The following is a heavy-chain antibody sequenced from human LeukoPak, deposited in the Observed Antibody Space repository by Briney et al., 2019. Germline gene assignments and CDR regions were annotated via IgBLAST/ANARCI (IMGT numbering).Heavy chain of an antibody. CDR2: MNPNSGNT. CDR3: ARSAIVVVPAAQKRRNWFDP. V-gene: IGHV1-8*01. D-gene: IGHD2-2*01. J-gene: IGHJ5*02. CDR1: GYTFTSYD. Sequence: ASVKVSCKASGYTFTSYDINWVRQATGQGLEWMGWMNPNSGNTGYAQKFQGRVTMTRNTSISTAYMELSSLRSEDTAVYYCARSAIVVVPAAQKRRNWFDPWGQGTLVTVSS.